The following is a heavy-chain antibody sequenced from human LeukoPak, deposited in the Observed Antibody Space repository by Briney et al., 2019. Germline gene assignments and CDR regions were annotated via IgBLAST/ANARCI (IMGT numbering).Heavy chain of an antibody. Sequence: SGGSLRLSCAASGFTFSSYGMHWVRQAPGKGLEWVAVISYDGSNKYYADSVKGRFTISRDNSKNTLYLQMNSLRAEDTAVYYCAKAGYGDYSALDYWGQGTLVTVSS. V-gene: IGHV3-30*18. CDR1: GFTFSSYG. D-gene: IGHD4-17*01. J-gene: IGHJ4*02. CDR2: ISYDGSNK. CDR3: AKAGYGDYSALDY.